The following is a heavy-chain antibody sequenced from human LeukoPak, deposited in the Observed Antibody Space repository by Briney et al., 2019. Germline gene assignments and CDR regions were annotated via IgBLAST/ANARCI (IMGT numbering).Heavy chain of an antibody. V-gene: IGHV3-49*03. CDR2: IRSNVYGGTT. D-gene: IGHD6-19*01. CDR1: GFTFADFT. CDR3: TRGSGRYVMVDW. J-gene: IGHJ4*02. Sequence: GGSLRLSCTASGFTFADFTVSWFRQSPGQGLEWVGFIRSNVYGGTTEHAASVEARFTISRDDSNSIAYLQMNSLKTEDTAVYYCTRGSGRYVMVDWWGQGTLVTVSS.